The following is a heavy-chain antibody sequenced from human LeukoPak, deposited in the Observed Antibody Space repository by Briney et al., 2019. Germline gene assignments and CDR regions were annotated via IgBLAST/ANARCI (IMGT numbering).Heavy chain of an antibody. CDR2: IYTSGST. CDR1: GGPISSGSYY. V-gene: IGHV4-61*02. J-gene: IGHJ6*03. D-gene: IGHD2-15*01. Sequence: SQTLSLTCTASGGPISSGSYYWSWIRQPAGKGLEWIGRIYTSGSTNYNPSLKSRVTISVDTSKNQFSLKLSSVTAADTAVYYCARDRSLAARVYYYYYYMDVWGKGTTVTVSS. CDR3: ARDRSLAARVYYYYYYMDV.